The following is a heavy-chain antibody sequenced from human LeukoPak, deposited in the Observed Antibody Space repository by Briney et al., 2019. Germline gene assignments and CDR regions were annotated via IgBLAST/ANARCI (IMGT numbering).Heavy chain of an antibody. CDR2: IWYDGSNK. CDR3: AKDQETYYYGNLPFFDI. CDR1: GFTFSTYG. V-gene: IGHV3-33*06. D-gene: IGHD3-10*01. J-gene: IGHJ3*02. Sequence: GRSLRLSCAVSGFTFSTYGMHWVRQAPGKGLEWVAVIWYDGSNKYCGDSVKGRFTISRDNSKSTLFLQLTSLTAEDTAVYYCAKDQETYYYGNLPFFDIWGQGTMATVSS.